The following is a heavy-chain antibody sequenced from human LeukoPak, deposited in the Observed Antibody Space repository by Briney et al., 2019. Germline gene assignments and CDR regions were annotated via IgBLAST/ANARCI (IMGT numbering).Heavy chain of an antibody. J-gene: IGHJ5*02. Sequence: ASVKVSCKASGYTFTSYYMHWVRQAPGQGLEWMGIINPSGGSTSYAQKFQGRVTMTRDTSTSTVYMELSSLRSDDTAVYYCASDPRFNYGAGWFDPWGQGTLVTVSS. CDR3: ASDPRFNYGAGWFDP. V-gene: IGHV1-46*01. D-gene: IGHD4-17*01. CDR1: GYTFTSYY. CDR2: INPSGGST.